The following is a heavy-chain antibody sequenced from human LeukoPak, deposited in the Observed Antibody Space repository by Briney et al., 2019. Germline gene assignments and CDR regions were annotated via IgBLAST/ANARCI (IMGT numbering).Heavy chain of an antibody. CDR1: GASINSGSYL. CDR3: ARDGYASGSYYDY. CDR2: VHTSETA. V-gene: IGHV4-61*02. Sequence: SETLSLTCAVSGASINSGSYLWNWIRQPAGKGLEYIGRVHTSETANYNPSLRSRVAISLDTSMNHFSLRLNSVTAADTAVYYCARDGYASGSYYDYWGQGTLVTVSS. J-gene: IGHJ4*02. D-gene: IGHD1-26*01.